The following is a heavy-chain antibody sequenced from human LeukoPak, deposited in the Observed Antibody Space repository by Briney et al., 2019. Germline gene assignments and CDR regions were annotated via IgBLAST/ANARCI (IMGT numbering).Heavy chain of an antibody. J-gene: IGHJ4*02. Sequence: ASVKVSCKASGYTFTSYYMHWVRQAPGQGLEWMGIINPSGGSTSYAQEFQGRVTMTRDTSTSTVYMELSSLRSEDTAVYYCARDATSYYYDSSGPPDYWGQGTLVTVSS. CDR1: GYTFTSYY. CDR2: INPSGGST. D-gene: IGHD3-22*01. CDR3: ARDATSYYYDSSGPPDY. V-gene: IGHV1-46*01.